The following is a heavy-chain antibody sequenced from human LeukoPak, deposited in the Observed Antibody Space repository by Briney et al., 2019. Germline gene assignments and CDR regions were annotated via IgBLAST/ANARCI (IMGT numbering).Heavy chain of an antibody. J-gene: IGHJ4*02. D-gene: IGHD1-1*01. CDR3: AKDRGTTSSGTFDS. CDR2: IAEDGSIE. CDR1: GFTFSSYG. Sequence: PGRSLRLSCAASGFTFSSYGMHCVRQAPGEGLEWVAFIAEDGSIEKYTDSVKGRFTISRDNSNNALYLRMNSLRAEDTGVYYCAKDRGTTSSGTFDSWGQGTLVTVSS. V-gene: IGHV3-30*18.